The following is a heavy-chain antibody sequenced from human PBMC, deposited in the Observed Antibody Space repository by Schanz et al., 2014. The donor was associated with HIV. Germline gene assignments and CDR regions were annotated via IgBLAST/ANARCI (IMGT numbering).Heavy chain of an antibody. CDR1: GFTFSSYA. V-gene: IGHV3-23*01. CDR2: ISGSDGDT. D-gene: IGHD3-3*01. Sequence: QLLESGGGLVQPGGSLRLSCAASGFTFSSYAMTWVRQAPGKGLDWVSTISGSDGDTYYADSVKGRFTISRDNSNNTLYLQMNSLRAEDTAVYFCTRGRFLERGGMDVWGQGTAVTVSS. J-gene: IGHJ6*02. CDR3: TRGRFLERGGMDV.